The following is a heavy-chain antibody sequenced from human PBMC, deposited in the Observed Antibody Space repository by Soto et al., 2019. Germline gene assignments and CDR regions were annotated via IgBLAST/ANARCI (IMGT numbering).Heavy chain of an antibody. Sequence: ASVKVSCKASGYTFTSYDINWVRQATGQGLEWMGWMNPNSGNTGYAQKFQGRVTMTRNTSISTAYMELSSMRSEDTAVYYSARGKGRDGYNYYFDYWGQGTLVTVSS. CDR3: ARGKGRDGYNYYFDY. CDR1: GYTFTSYD. J-gene: IGHJ4*02. V-gene: IGHV1-8*01. CDR2: MNPNSGNT. D-gene: IGHD5-12*01.